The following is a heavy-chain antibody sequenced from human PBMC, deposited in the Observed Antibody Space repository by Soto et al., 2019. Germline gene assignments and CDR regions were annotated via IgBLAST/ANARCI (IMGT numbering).Heavy chain of an antibody. D-gene: IGHD2-15*01. J-gene: IGHJ4*02. CDR1: GYTFTSYD. Sequence: QVQLVQSGAEVKKPGASVKVSCKASGYTFTSYDINWVRQATGQGLERMGWMNPNSGNTGYAQKFQGRVTMTRNTSISTAYMELSSLRSEDTAGYYCARGGRYCSGGSCYGRGFDYWGQGTLVTVSS. CDR2: MNPNSGNT. V-gene: IGHV1-8*01. CDR3: ARGGRYCSGGSCYGRGFDY.